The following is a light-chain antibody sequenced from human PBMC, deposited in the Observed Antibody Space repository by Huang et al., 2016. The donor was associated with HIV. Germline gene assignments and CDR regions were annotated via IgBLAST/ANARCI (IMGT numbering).Light chain of an antibody. Sequence: EIVLTQSPATLSLSPGERATLSCRASQSVASYLAWYQQKPGQAPRLLIHGAANRAAGIPARFSGSGSETDFTLTISNLEPEDFAVYYCQQRYWPPWTFGQGTKVEIK. CDR1: QSVASY. J-gene: IGKJ1*01. CDR2: GAA. CDR3: QQRYWPPWT. V-gene: IGKV3-11*01.